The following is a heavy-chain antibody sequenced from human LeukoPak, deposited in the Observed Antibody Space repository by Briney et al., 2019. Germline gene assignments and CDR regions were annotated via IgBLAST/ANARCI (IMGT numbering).Heavy chain of an antibody. CDR3: ARRLIVAPNDAFDI. CDR1: GGTFSSYA. V-gene: IGHV1-18*01. D-gene: IGHD3-22*01. J-gene: IGHJ3*02. CDR2: ISAYNGNT. Sequence: GASVKVSCKASGGTFSSYAMSWVRQAPGQGLEWMGWISAYNGNTNYAQKLQGRVTMTTDTSTSTAYMELRSLRSDDTAVYYCARRLIVAPNDAFDIWGQGTMVTVSS.